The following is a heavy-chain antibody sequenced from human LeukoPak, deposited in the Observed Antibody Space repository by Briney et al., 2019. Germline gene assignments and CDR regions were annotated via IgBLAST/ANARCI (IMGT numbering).Heavy chain of an antibody. CDR1: GFTFSSYA. D-gene: IGHD6-25*01. Sequence: GGSLRLSCAASGFTFSSYAMNWVRQAPGRGLEWVSSISSSSKYIYYADSLKGRFTISRDNAKNSLYLQMNSLRAEDTAVYYCARVAEAAAFDIWGQGTMVTVSS. CDR3: ARVAEAAAFDI. CDR2: ISSSSKYI. V-gene: IGHV3-21*01. J-gene: IGHJ3*02.